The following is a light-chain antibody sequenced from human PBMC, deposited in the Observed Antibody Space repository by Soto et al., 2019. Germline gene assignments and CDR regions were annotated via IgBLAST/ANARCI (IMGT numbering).Light chain of an antibody. V-gene: IGLV2-14*01. Sequence: QSALTQPASVYGSPGQTITISCTGTSSDVGGYNYLSWYQQHPGKAPKVMIYEVSNRPSGVSHRFSGSKSGNTASLSISGVQAEDEADYFCSSYTTRGTPVFGGGTKLAGL. CDR1: SSDVGGYNY. CDR2: EVS. CDR3: SSYTTRGTPV. J-gene: IGLJ3*02.